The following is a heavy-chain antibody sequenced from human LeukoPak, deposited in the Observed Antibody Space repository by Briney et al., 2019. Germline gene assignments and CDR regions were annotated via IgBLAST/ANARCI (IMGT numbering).Heavy chain of an antibody. J-gene: IGHJ4*02. CDR2: IYYSGST. Sequence: SETLSLTCTVSGGSVSSYYWSWIRQPPGKGLEWIGYIYYSGSTNYNPSLKSRVTISLDTSKNEFSLKLSSVTAADTAVYYCARLSSGSSSWYDIDYWGQGTLVTVSS. D-gene: IGHD6-13*01. CDR3: ARLSSGSSSWYDIDY. CDR1: GGSVSSYY. V-gene: IGHV4-59*08.